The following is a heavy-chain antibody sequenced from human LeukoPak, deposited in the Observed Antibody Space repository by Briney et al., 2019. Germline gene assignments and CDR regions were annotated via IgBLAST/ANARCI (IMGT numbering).Heavy chain of an antibody. CDR2: IYNSGNT. CDR1: GGSISSDY. Sequence: SETLSLTCTISGGSISSDYWSWIRQPPGKGLEWIGYIYNSGNTNYNPSLRSRVTISVDTSKNQFSLKLTSVTAADTAVYYCARPYRSGWKGALNFWGQGTMVTVSS. CDR3: ARPYRSGWKGALNF. V-gene: IGHV4-59*08. J-gene: IGHJ3*01. D-gene: IGHD6-19*01.